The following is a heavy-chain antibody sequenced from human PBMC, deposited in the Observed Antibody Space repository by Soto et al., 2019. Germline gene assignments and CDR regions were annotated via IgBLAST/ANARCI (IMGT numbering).Heavy chain of an antibody. D-gene: IGHD4-17*01. CDR1: GFTFSSYG. CDR2: ISYDGSNK. V-gene: IGHV3-30*18. Sequence: PGGSLRLSCAASGFTFSSYGMHWVRQAPGKGLEWVAVISYDGSNKYYADSVKGRFTISRDNSKNTLYLQMNSLRAEDTAVYHCAKSTVTRGYYYGMDVWGQGTTVTVSS. CDR3: AKSTVTRGYYYGMDV. J-gene: IGHJ6*02.